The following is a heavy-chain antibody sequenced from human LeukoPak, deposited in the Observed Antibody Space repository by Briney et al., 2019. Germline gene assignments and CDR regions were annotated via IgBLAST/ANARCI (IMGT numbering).Heavy chain of an antibody. Sequence: GGSLRLSCAASGFTFSSYSMNWVRQAPGRGLEWVSSISSSSSYIYYADSVKGRFTISRDNAKNSLYLQMSSLRAEDTAIYYCARSGGNNLPLRHNWIDPWGQGTLVTVSS. D-gene: IGHD1-14*01. V-gene: IGHV3-21*01. CDR1: GFTFSSYS. CDR2: ISSSSSYI. CDR3: ARSGGNNLPLRHNWIDP. J-gene: IGHJ5*02.